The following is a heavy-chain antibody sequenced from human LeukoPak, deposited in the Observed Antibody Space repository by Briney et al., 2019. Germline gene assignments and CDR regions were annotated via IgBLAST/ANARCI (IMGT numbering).Heavy chain of an antibody. CDR2: INSNVSST. CDR1: GFTFSNYW. J-gene: IGHJ4*02. CDR3: AKGGATVIDY. D-gene: IGHD4-17*01. V-gene: IGHV3-74*01. Sequence: GGSLRLSCAASGFTFSNYWMHWVCQAPGKGLVWVSRINSNVSSTTSADSVKGRFTISRDNAKNTLYLQMNSLRAEAAAVYYCAKGGATVIDYWGQGTLVTVSS.